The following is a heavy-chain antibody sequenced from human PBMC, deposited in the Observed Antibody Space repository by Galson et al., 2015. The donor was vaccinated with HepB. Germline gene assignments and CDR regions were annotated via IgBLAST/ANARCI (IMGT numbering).Heavy chain of an antibody. V-gene: IGHV1-46*03. CDR1: GYTFTDYH. J-gene: IGHJ4*02. Sequence: SVKVSCKASGYTFTDYHIHWVRLAPGQGLEWMGIVSPSSASQTYAQKFQARVTMTTNTSTTTVYMELNNLISEDTAIYYCNREWATILSKYYLDYWGQGTVVTVSS. D-gene: IGHD3-9*01. CDR3: NREWATILSKYYLDY. CDR2: VSPSSASQ.